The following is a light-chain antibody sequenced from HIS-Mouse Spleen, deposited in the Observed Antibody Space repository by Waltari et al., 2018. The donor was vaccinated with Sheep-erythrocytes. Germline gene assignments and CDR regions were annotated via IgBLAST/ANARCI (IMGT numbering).Light chain of an antibody. CDR3: CSYAGSSTPWV. CDR2: EGS. CDR1: SSDVGSYHL. V-gene: IGLV2-23*01. Sequence: QSALTQPASVSGSPGQSVTISCTGTSSDVGSYHLFSWYQQHPGKAPELMIYEGSKRPSGVSNRFSGSKSGNTASLTISGLQAEDEADYYCCSYAGSSTPWVFGGGTKLTVL. J-gene: IGLJ3*02.